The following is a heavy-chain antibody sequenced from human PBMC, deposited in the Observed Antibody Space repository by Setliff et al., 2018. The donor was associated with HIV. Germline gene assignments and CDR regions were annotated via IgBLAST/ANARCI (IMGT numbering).Heavy chain of an antibody. Sequence: SETLSLTCIVSGDSINSGSYYWGWIRQSPGKGLEWIGDVDHAANTNYSPSLKSRVTISVDTLKNQFSLKLTSVTAADTAVYYCAREGGGYSGSYFNYPFDSWGQGTLVTVSS. CDR3: AREGGGYSGSYFNYPFDS. CDR2: VDHAANT. V-gene: IGHV4-39*07. CDR1: GDSINSGSYY. J-gene: IGHJ4*02. D-gene: IGHD1-26*01.